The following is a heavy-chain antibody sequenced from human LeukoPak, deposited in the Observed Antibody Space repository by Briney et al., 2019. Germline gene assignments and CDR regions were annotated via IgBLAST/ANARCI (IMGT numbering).Heavy chain of an antibody. CDR3: ARSYNSYYYYMDV. V-gene: IGHV3-21*04. CDR1: GFSFSTYS. Sequence: GGSLRLSCAASGFSFSTYSMTWVRQAPGKGLEWVSSFTSSSRSIYYADSVKGRFTISRDNAKQSLYLQMNSLRAEDTAVYYCARSYNSYYYYMDVWGKGTTVTVSS. CDR2: FTSSSRSI. D-gene: IGHD5-24*01. J-gene: IGHJ6*03.